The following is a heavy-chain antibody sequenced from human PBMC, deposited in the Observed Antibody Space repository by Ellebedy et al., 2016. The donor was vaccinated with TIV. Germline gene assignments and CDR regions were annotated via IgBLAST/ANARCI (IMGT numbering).Heavy chain of an antibody. CDR1: GFTFNRYG. V-gene: IGHV3-33*08. CDR2: MNYDGDNK. CDR3: ARDAKDGSGWAHYGMDV. Sequence: GESLKISCAAFGFTFNRYGMHWVRQAPGKGLEWVAVMNYDGDNKYYADSVKGRFTVSRDNSKNILSLQMNSLRAEDTAVYYCARDAKDGSGWAHYGMDVWGQGTTVTVSS. D-gene: IGHD6-19*01. J-gene: IGHJ6*02.